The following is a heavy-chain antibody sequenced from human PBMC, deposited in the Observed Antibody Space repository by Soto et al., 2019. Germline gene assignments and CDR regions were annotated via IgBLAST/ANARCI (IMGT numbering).Heavy chain of an antibody. V-gene: IGHV3-48*03. CDR2: ISSSGSTI. J-gene: IGHJ4*02. Sequence: ESGGGLVQPGGSLRLSCAASGFTFSSYEMNWVRQAPGKGLEWVSYISSSGSTIYYADSVKGLFTISRDNAKNSLYLQMNSLRAEDTAVYYCARVPRSPYSSGWERPDYWGQGTLVTVSS. CDR3: ARVPRSPYSSGWERPDY. D-gene: IGHD6-19*01. CDR1: GFTFSSYE.